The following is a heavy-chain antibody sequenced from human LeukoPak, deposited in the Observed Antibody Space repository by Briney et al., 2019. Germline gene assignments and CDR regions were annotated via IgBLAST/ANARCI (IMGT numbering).Heavy chain of an antibody. CDR2: IYYSGST. J-gene: IGHJ4*02. V-gene: IGHV4-59*01. Sequence: SETLSLTCTVSGGSISSYYWSWIRQPPGKGLEWIGYIYYSGSTNYNPSLKSRVTISVDTSKNQFSLKLSSVTAADTAVYYCARTKIEMATADFDYWGQGTLVTVSS. D-gene: IGHD5-24*01. CDR1: GGSISSYY. CDR3: ARTKIEMATADFDY.